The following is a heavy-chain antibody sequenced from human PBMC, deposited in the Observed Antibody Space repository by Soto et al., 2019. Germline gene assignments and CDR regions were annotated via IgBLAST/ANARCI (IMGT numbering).Heavy chain of an antibody. CDR3: ARYIPGVRYYGMDV. CDR1: GFTFSSYA. J-gene: IGHJ6*02. D-gene: IGHD2-2*01. Sequence: VESGGGLVQPGGSLRLSCAASGFTFSSYAMKWVRQAPGKGLEWVSLIGESGTPTYYADSVKGRFTISRDNSGNTLFLEMYSLRAEDTAVYYCARYIPGVRYYGMDVWGQGTTVTVSS. V-gene: IGHV3-23*04. CDR2: IGESGTPT.